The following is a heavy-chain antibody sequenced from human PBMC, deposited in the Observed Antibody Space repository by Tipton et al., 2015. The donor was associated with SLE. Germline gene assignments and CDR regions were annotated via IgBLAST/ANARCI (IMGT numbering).Heavy chain of an antibody. D-gene: IGHD3-10*01. V-gene: IGHV3-9*01. CDR1: GFTFDGYA. Sequence: SLRLSCAASGFTFDGYAMHWVRQAPGKGLEWVSGIGWNSGSIDYADSVKGRFTISRDDAKNSLYLQMNSLRAEDTALYFCAKGRGSLIYYYGMDVWGQGTTVTVSS. CDR3: AKGRGSLIYYYGMDV. CDR2: IGWNSGSI. J-gene: IGHJ6*02.